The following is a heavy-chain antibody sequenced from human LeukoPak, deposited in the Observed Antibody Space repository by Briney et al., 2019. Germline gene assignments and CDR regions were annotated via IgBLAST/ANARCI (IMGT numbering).Heavy chain of an antibody. Sequence: SVKVSCKASGGTCSSYAISWVRQAPGQGLEWMGGIIPIFGTANYAQKFQGRVTITTDESTSTAYMELSSLRSEDTAVYYCARGNSETYYYDSSGTGGFDPWGQGTLVTVSS. J-gene: IGHJ5*02. CDR3: ARGNSETYYYDSSGTGGFDP. V-gene: IGHV1-69*05. CDR1: GGTCSSYA. D-gene: IGHD3-22*01. CDR2: IIPIFGTA.